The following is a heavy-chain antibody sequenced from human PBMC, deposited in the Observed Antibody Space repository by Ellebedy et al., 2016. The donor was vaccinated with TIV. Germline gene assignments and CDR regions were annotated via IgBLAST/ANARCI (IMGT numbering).Heavy chain of an antibody. CDR1: GGSISNRNYY. J-gene: IGHJ4*02. CDR3: AKDSFEGGGDLFDY. V-gene: IGHV4-39*07. Sequence: MPSETLSLTCTVSGGSISNRNYYWAWIRQAPGKGLEWIGSLDYSGNTYYNPSLKSRVTMSGDTSKNQFSLKLTSVTAADTAVYYCAKDSFEGGGDLFDYWGQGTLVTVSP. D-gene: IGHD3-16*01. CDR2: LDYSGNT.